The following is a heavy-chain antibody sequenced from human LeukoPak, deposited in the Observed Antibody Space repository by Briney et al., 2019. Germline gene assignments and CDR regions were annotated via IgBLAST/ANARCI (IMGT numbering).Heavy chain of an antibody. J-gene: IGHJ4*02. CDR2: ISPIFGIA. CDR3: ARIPYSSGWSDY. CDR1: GGTFSSYA. V-gene: IGHV1-69*04. Sequence: ASVKVSCKASGGTFSSYAISWVRQAPGQGLEWMGRISPIFGIANYAQKFQGRVTITADKSTSTAYMELSSLRSEDTAVYYCARIPYSSGWSDYWGQGTLVTVSS. D-gene: IGHD6-19*01.